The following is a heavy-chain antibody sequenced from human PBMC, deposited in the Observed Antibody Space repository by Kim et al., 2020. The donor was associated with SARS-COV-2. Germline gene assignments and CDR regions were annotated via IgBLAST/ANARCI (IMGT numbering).Heavy chain of an antibody. CDR3: ETGHYYDSSGYSV. CDR2: IYSGGST. Sequence: GGSLRLSCAASGFTVSSNYMSWVRQAPGKGLEWVSVIYSGGSTYYADSVKGRFTISRDNSKNTLYLQMNSLRAEDTAVYYCETGHYYDSSGYSVWGQGTMVTVSS. CDR1: GFTVSSNY. J-gene: IGHJ3*01. D-gene: IGHD3-22*01. V-gene: IGHV3-53*01.